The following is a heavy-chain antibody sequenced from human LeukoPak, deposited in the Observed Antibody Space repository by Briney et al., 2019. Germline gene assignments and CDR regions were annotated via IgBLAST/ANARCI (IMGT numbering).Heavy chain of an antibody. CDR2: IYTSGST. CDR1: GGSISSGSYY. Sequence: PSDTLSLTCTVSGGSISSGSYYWSWIRQPAGKGLEWIGRIYTSGSTNYNPSLKSRVTISVDTSKNQFSLKLSSVTAADTAVYYCAREIGRGTGTFDYWGQGTLVTVSS. CDR3: AREIGRGTGTFDY. J-gene: IGHJ4*02. V-gene: IGHV4-61*02. D-gene: IGHD3-10*01.